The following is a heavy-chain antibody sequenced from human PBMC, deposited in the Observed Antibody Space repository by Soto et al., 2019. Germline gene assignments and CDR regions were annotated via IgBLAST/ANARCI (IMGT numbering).Heavy chain of an antibody. Sequence: GGSLRLSCAASGFTFSSYAMSWVRQAPGKGLEWVSAISGSGGSTYYADSVKGRFTISRDNSKNTLYLQMNSLRAEDTAVYYCAKDLGSSFRGNWFDPWGQGTLVTVSS. D-gene: IGHD6-6*01. CDR3: AKDLGSSFRGNWFDP. CDR1: GFTFSSYA. J-gene: IGHJ5*02. V-gene: IGHV3-23*01. CDR2: ISGSGGST.